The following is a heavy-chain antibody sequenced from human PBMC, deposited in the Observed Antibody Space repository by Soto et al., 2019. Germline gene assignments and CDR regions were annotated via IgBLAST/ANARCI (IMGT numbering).Heavy chain of an antibody. J-gene: IGHJ4*02. CDR3: AKTRRLSGYDPYYFDY. V-gene: IGHV3-23*01. Sequence: GRSMRLSCAASGFNFSSYAMSWVRQAPGKGLEWVSAISGSGGSTYYADSVKGRFTISRDNSKNTLYLQMNSLRAEDTAVYYCAKTRRLSGYDPYYFDYWGQGTLVTVSS. CDR1: GFNFSSYA. D-gene: IGHD5-12*01. CDR2: ISGSGGST.